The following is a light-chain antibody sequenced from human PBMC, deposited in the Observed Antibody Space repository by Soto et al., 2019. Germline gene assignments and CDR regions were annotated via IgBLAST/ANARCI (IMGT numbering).Light chain of an antibody. Sequence: EMVMTQSPATLSVSPGERATLSCRASQSVSSNLAWYQQKPGQAPRLLIYAASTRATGIPARFSGSGSGTEFTLTISSLQSEDFAFYYCQQYNNWPGTFGQGTKVEI. J-gene: IGKJ1*01. CDR2: AAS. CDR3: QQYNNWPGT. V-gene: IGKV3-15*01. CDR1: QSVSSN.